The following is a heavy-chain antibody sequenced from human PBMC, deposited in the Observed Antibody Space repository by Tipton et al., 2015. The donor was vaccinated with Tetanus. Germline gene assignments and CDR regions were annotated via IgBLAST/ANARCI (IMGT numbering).Heavy chain of an antibody. CDR1: GGSISSYY. D-gene: IGHD6-19*01. J-gene: IGHJ6*02. CDR2: IHYSGST. V-gene: IGHV4-59*01. Sequence: TLSLTCTVSGGSISSYYWSWIRQPPGKGLEWIGYIHYSGSTNYNPSLKSRVTISVDTSKNQFSLKLSSVTAADTAVYYCAREQWLYPYYYYGMDVWGQGTTVTVSS. CDR3: AREQWLYPYYYYGMDV.